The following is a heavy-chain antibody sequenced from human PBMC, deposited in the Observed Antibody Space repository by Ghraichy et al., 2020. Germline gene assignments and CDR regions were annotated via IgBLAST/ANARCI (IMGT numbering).Heavy chain of an antibody. CDR2: ISSSSSYI. J-gene: IGHJ3*02. Sequence: GGSLNISCVVSGFTFISYDMNWVRQAPGKGLEWVSYISSSSSYIYYADSVEGRFTISRDNYKNSLFLQMNSLRAEDTAMYYCARDPGYCSGGRCFGDAFDIWGQGTMVTVSS. CDR1: GFTFISYD. D-gene: IGHD2-15*01. V-gene: IGHV3-21*06. CDR3: ARDPGYCSGGRCFGDAFDI.